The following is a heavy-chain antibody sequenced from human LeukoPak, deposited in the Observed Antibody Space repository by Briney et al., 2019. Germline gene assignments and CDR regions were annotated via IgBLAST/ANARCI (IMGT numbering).Heavy chain of an antibody. J-gene: IGHJ4*02. CDR2: INHSGST. Sequence: PSETLSLTSTVSGGSISSSSYYWGWIRQPPGKGLEWIGEINHSGSTNYNPSLKSRVTISVDTSKNQFSLKLSSVTAADTAVYHCARGRNILTGYPYRNWGQGTLVTVSS. CDR3: ARGRNILTGYPYRN. D-gene: IGHD3-9*01. CDR1: GGSISSSSYY. V-gene: IGHV4-39*07.